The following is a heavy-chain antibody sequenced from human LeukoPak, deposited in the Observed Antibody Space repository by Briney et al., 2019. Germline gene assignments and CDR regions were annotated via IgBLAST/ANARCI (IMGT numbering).Heavy chain of an antibody. CDR3: ARGIAAAATPMIRFYYYYYYMDV. CDR1: GGSISSYY. CDR2: IYYSGTT. Sequence: SETLSLTCTVSGGSISSYYWNWIRQPPGKGLEWIGYIYYSGTTNYNPSLKSRVTISVDTSKNQFSLKLSSVTAADTAVYYCARGIAAAATPMIRFYYYYYYMDVWGKGTTVTISS. J-gene: IGHJ6*03. D-gene: IGHD6-13*01. V-gene: IGHV4-59*01.